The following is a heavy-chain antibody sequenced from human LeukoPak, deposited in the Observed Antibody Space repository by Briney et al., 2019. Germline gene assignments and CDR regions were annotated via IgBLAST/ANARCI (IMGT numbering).Heavy chain of an antibody. CDR3: ARGYYDILTGYYMGYYMDV. D-gene: IGHD3-9*01. CDR2: VNPNSGNT. V-gene: IGHV1-8*01. Sequence: ASVKVSCKTSGYTFTSYDLNWVRQATGQGLEWMGWVNPNSGNTGYAQKFQGRVTMTMDPSISTAYMELSSLRSEDTAVYYCARGYYDILTGYYMGYYMDVWGKGTTVTISS. J-gene: IGHJ6*03. CDR1: GYTFTSYD.